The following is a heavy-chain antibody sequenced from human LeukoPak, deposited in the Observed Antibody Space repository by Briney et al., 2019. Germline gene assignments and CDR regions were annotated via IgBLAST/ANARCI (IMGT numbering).Heavy chain of an antibody. Sequence: PSETLSLTCTVSGCSISSYYWSWIRQPPGKGLEWIGYIYYSGSNNYSPSLKSRVTISVDTSKNQFSLKLSSVTAADTAVYFCAMDGGTGIYYVDYWGQGTLVTVSA. CDR3: AMDGGTGIYYVDY. D-gene: IGHD4-23*01. CDR1: GCSISSYY. CDR2: IYYSGSN. V-gene: IGHV4-59*01. J-gene: IGHJ4*02.